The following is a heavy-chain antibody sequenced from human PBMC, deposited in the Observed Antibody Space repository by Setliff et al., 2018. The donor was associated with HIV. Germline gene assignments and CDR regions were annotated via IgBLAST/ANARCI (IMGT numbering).Heavy chain of an antibody. CDR2: IVPVLNRA. J-gene: IGHJ6*03. CDR3: ARKAGATLHYHYYYMEV. D-gene: IGHD5-12*01. Sequence: SVKVSCKASGGNFRTYGVSWVRLAPGQGLEWMGGIVPVLNRADYAQRFHGRVTITADESTNTVYMELRSLTPEDTAIYYCARKAGATLHYHYYYMEVWGKGTTVTVSS. CDR1: GGNFRTYG. V-gene: IGHV1-69*10.